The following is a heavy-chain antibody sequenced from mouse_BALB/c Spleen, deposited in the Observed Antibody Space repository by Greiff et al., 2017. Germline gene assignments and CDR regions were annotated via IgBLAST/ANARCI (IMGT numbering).Heavy chain of an antibody. CDR1: GFNIKDTY. D-gene: IGHD2-3*01. CDR2: IDPANGNT. J-gene: IGHJ1*01. Sequence: EVQLQQSGAELVKPGASVKLSCTASGFNIKDTYMHWVKQRPEQGLEWIGRIDPANGNTKYDPKFQGKATITADTSSNTAYLQLSSLTSEDTAVYYCARHDGYSYFDVWGAGTTVTVSS. V-gene: IGHV14-3*02. CDR3: ARHDGYSYFDV.